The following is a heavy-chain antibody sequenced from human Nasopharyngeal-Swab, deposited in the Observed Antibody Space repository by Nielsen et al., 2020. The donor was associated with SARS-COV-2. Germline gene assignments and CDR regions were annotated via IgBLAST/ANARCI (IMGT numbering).Heavy chain of an antibody. V-gene: IGHV3-21*01. J-gene: IGHJ6*02. CDR1: GFTFSIYT. CDR3: ARESYYGMDV. CDR2: ISSSGDYI. Sequence: GESLKISCAASGFTFSIYTINWVRQAPGKGLEWVSAISSSGDYIYYAPSVKGRFTISRDNAKNSLYLQMNSLRADDTAVYYCARESYYGMDVWGQGTTVTVSS.